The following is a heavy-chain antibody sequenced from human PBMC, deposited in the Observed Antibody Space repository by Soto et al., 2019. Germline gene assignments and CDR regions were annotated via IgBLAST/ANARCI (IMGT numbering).Heavy chain of an antibody. V-gene: IGHV4-59*01. CDR1: GGSISSYY. CDR2: IYYSGST. Sequence: SETLSLTCTVSGGSISSYYWSWIRQPPGKGLEWIGYIYYSGSTNYNPSLKSRVTISVDTSKNQFSLKLSSVTAADTAVYYCAREGGTAFDYWGQGTLVTVSS. J-gene: IGHJ4*02. D-gene: IGHD1-7*01. CDR3: AREGGTAFDY.